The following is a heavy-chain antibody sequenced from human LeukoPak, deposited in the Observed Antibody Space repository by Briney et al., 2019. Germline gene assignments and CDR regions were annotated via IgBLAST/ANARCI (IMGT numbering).Heavy chain of an antibody. Sequence: PGGSLRLSCAASGFTFSSYSMNWVRQAPGKGLEWVSSISSSSSYIYYADSVKGRFTISRDNAKNSLYLQMNSLRAEDTAVYYCARTSVYDYVWGSYRPHYGMDVWGQGTTVTVSS. CDR2: ISSSSSYI. CDR3: ARTSVYDYVWGSYRPHYGMDV. CDR1: GFTFSSYS. J-gene: IGHJ6*02. D-gene: IGHD3-16*02. V-gene: IGHV3-21*01.